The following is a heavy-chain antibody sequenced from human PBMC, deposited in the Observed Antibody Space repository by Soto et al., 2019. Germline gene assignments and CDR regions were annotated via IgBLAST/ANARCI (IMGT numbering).Heavy chain of an antibody. Sequence: QITLKESGPTLVKPTQTLTLTCTFSGFSLSTSAVGVGWIRQPPGKALEWLALIYWNDDKRYSPSLKSRLTITKDTSTKQVVLTMTNMDPVDTATYYCAHRQRVCFGGGCYSNFDFWGQGNLVTVSS. CDR1: GFSLSTSAVG. CDR3: AHRQRVCFGGGCYSNFDF. V-gene: IGHV2-5*01. CDR2: IYWNDDK. J-gene: IGHJ4*02. D-gene: IGHD2-15*01.